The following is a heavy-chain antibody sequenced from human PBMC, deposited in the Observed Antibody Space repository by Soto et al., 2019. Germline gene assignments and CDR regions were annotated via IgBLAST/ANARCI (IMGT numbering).Heavy chain of an antibody. CDR3: VKYYGGDS. Sequence: EVQLVESGGGLVQSGGSLRLSCAASGFTFSSYYLHWVRQAPGKGLVWVSRINNDGSCTTYADSVKGRFTISRDNAKNTLYLEMNSLRAEDTAVYYCVKYYGGDSWGQGTLVTVSS. V-gene: IGHV3-74*01. CDR1: GFTFSSYY. D-gene: IGHD3-3*01. CDR2: INNDGSCT. J-gene: IGHJ4*02.